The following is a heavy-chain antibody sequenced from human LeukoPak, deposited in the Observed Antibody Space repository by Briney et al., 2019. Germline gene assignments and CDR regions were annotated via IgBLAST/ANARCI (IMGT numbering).Heavy chain of an antibody. CDR3: TRQSGTVTPIDY. Sequence: SETLSLTCAVSSGSLSGYSWGWIRQAPGKGXXXXGEIXXXGXXXYXXXXXXXXTISLDKSKSQFSLILTSVTAADTAVYYCTRQSGTVTPIDYWGQGILVTVSS. CDR2: IXXXGXX. CDR1: SGSLSGYS. D-gene: IGHD4-17*01. V-gene: IGHV4-34*01. J-gene: IGHJ4*02.